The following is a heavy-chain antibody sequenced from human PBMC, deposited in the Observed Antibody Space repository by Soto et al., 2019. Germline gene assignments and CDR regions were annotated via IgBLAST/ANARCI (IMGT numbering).Heavy chain of an antibody. Sequence: ASVKVSCKASGYTFTSHYNHWVRQAPGRGLEWMGVINPSGGSTSYAQKFQGRVTMTRDTSTSTVYMELSSLRSEDTAVYYCARGGPYSSSYYYYNYVMDVWGQGTTVTVSS. J-gene: IGHJ6*01. D-gene: IGHD6-6*01. CDR1: GYTFTSHY. V-gene: IGHV1-46*01. CDR2: INPSGGST. CDR3: ARGGPYSSSYYYYNYVMDV.